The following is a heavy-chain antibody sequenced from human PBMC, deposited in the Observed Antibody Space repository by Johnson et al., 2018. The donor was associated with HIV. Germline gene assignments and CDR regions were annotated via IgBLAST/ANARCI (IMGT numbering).Heavy chain of an antibody. Sequence: QVQLVESRGVLVQPGGSLRLSCGASGFTFSDYYMSWIRQAPGKGLEWVSYITSSGSTIYYDDSVKGRFTISRYNAKNSLYLQMNSLRAEDTAVYYCTKGEWDSRGYYTRVGAFDIWGQGTMVTVSS. CDR1: GFTFSDYY. CDR2: ITSSGSTI. CDR3: TKGEWDSRGYYTRVGAFDI. D-gene: IGHD3-22*01. J-gene: IGHJ3*02. V-gene: IGHV3-11*04.